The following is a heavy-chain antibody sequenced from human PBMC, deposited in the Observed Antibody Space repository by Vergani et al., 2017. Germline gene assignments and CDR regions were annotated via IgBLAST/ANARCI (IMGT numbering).Heavy chain of an antibody. Sequence: EVQLLQSGGGVIQPGGSVRLSCAASGFTFSACPMTWVRQAPGKGLEWVSAISARYPSTYYADSVKGRFTISRDNSKNILYLQMNSLRAEDTAVYYCARRSYDTTPYLQGGYGCWGQGALVSVSS. D-gene: IGHD3-22*01. V-gene: IGHV3-23*01. CDR1: GFTFSACP. J-gene: IGHJ4*02. CDR3: ARRSYDTTPYLQGGYGC. CDR2: ISARYPST.